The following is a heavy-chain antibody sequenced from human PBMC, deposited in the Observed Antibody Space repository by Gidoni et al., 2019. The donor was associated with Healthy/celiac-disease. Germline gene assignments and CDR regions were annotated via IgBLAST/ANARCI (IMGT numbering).Heavy chain of an antibody. CDR2: IWYDGSNK. CDR1: VFTFSSYG. CDR3: ARELVPAAIYYYYGMDV. V-gene: IGHV3-33*01. J-gene: IGHJ6*02. Sequence: QVQLVESGGGVVPPGRSLRLSCAASVFTFSSYGMHWVRQAPGKGLEWVAVIWYDGSNKYYADSVKGRFTISRDNSKNTLYLQMNSLRAEDTAVYYCARELVPAAIYYYYGMDVWGQGTTVTVSS. D-gene: IGHD2-2*01.